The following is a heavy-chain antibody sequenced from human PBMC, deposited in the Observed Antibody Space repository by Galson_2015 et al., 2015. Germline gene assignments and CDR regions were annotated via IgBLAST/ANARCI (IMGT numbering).Heavy chain of an antibody. V-gene: IGHV1-69*13. CDR3: ARDPPVLYSNYAGYGMDV. D-gene: IGHD4-11*01. CDR2: IIPIFGTA. CDR1: GGTFGSYA. J-gene: IGHJ6*02. Sequence: SVKVSCKASGGTFGSYAISWVRQAPGQGLEWMGGIIPIFGTANYAQKFQGRVTITADESTSTAYMELSSLRSEDTAVYYCARDPPVLYSNYAGYGMDVWGQGTTVTVS.